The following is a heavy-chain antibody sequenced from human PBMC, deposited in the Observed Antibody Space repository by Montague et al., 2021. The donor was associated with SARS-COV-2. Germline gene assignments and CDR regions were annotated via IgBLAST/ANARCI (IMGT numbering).Heavy chain of an antibody. Sequence: TLSLTCNVYGVAELRRRSLEHTSELHSRSDLVCSGYLSKNKSTDYNPSFRIRVSISMDTYENQFSLKLSSVTASDTAVYYCSRGRRITFGGVTGWFSTFDYWGQGTMVIVSS. D-gene: IGHD3-16*01. J-gene: IGHJ4*02. CDR1: GVAELRRRSL. V-gene: IGHV4-31*03. CDR2: LSKNKST. CDR3: SRGRRITFGGVTGWFSTFDY.